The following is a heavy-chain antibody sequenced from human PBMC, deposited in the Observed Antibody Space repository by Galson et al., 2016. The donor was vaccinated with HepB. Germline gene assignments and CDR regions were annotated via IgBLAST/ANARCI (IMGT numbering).Heavy chain of an antibody. CDR2: VYPGNSEI. D-gene: IGHD2-21*02. Sequence: QSGAEVKKPGESLKISCKGSGYRFANYWIGWVRQMPGKGLESMGIVYPGNSEIRYSPSFQGQVTISADKSITTVYLQWNSLKASDSAIYYCARHECRGSDCFSAYDFWGQGTEVTVSS. J-gene: IGHJ3*01. V-gene: IGHV5-51*01. CDR1: GYRFANYW. CDR3: ARHECRGSDCFSAYDF.